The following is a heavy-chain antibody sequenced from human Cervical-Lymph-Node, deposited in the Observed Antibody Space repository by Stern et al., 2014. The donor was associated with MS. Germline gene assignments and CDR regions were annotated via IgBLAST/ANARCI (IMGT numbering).Heavy chain of an antibody. Sequence: QVTLRESGPTLVKPTQTLTLTCTLSGFSLDTGGVGVGWLRQPPGKALEFLALIYWDDDKRYTTFLKSRLNITKDTSKNQVALTLTNLAPVDTATYYCALSPHISGRRPLDYWGQGTLVTVSA. J-gene: IGHJ4*02. CDR3: ALSPHISGRRPLDY. V-gene: IGHV2-5*02. CDR1: GFSLDTGGVG. CDR2: IYWDDDK. D-gene: IGHD1-1*01.